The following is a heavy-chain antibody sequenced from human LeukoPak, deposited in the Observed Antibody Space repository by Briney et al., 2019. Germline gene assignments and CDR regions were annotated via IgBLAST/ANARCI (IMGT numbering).Heavy chain of an antibody. CDR3: ARGAYPYCSRGTCFLAHFDS. V-gene: IGHV3-48*01. CDR1: GFTFSSYG. J-gene: IGHJ4*02. Sequence: GGSLRLSCAASGFTFSSYGMHWVRQAPGKGLEWVSYISSSSTTIYYADTVKGRFTISRDNAKNSLYLQMNSLRAEDTAVYYCARGAYPYCSRGTCFLAHFDSWGQGTLVTVSS. D-gene: IGHD2-15*01. CDR2: ISSSSTTI.